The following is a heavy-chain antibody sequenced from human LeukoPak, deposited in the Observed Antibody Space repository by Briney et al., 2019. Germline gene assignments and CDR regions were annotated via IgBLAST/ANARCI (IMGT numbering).Heavy chain of an antibody. V-gene: IGHV3-7*02. CDR1: GFTFSSYW. CDR2: IDQYGSEK. CDR3: ARAPYTTGRSFYFDS. Sequence: GGSLRLSCAASGFTFSSYWMTWVRQAPGKGLEWVANIDQYGSEKYYVDSVKGRFTISRDNAKNSVHLQMNSLRAEDTALYFCARAPYTTGRSFYFDSWGQGTLVTVSS. D-gene: IGHD2-2*02. J-gene: IGHJ4*02.